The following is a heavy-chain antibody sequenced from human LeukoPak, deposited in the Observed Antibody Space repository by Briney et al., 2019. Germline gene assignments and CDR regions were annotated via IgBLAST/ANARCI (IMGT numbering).Heavy chain of an antibody. CDR2: MNPNSGNT. CDR3: AGGAPSPNRRYFAYYYGMDV. J-gene: IGHJ6*02. V-gene: IGHV1-8*01. D-gene: IGHD3-9*01. CDR1: GYTFTSYD. Sequence: ASVKVSCKASGYTFTSYDINWVRQATGQGLEWMGWMNPNSGNTGYAQKFQGRVTMTRNTSISTAYMELSSLRSEDTAVYYCAGGAPSPNRRYFAYYYGMDVWGQGTTVTVSS.